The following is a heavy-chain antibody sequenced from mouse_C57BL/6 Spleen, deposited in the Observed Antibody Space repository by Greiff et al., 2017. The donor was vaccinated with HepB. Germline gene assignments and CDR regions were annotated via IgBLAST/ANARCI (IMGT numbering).Heavy chain of an antibody. J-gene: IGHJ3*01. Sequence: EVQVVESGGGLVKPGGSLKLSCAASGFTFSDYGMHWVRQAPEKGLEWVAYISSGSSTIYYADTVKGRFTISRDNAKNTLFLQMTSLRSEDTAMYYCARRNTNFLFAYWGQGTLVTVSA. CDR3: ARRNTNFLFAY. CDR2: ISSGSSTI. D-gene: IGHD2-5*01. CDR1: GFTFSDYG. V-gene: IGHV5-17*01.